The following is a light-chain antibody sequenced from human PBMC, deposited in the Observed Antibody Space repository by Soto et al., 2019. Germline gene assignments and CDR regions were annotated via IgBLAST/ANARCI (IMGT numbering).Light chain of an antibody. V-gene: IGLV2-14*01. Sequence: QSALTQRASVSGSPGQSITISCTGTSSDVGGYNYVSWYQQHPGKAPKLMIYEVSNRPSGVSNRFSASKSGNTASLTISGLQAEDDADYYCSSYTSSSTYVFGTGTKVTVL. CDR1: SSDVGGYNY. CDR3: SSYTSSSTYV. J-gene: IGLJ1*01. CDR2: EVS.